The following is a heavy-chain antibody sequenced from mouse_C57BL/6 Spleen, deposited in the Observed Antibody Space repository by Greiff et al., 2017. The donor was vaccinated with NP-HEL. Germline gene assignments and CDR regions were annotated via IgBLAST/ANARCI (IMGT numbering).Heavy chain of an antibody. Sequence: QVQLQQPGAELVKPGASVKLSCKASGYTFTSYWMQWEKQRPGQGLEWIGEIDPSDSYTNYNQKFKGKATLTVDTSSSTAYMQLSSLTSEDSAVYYCARDPYGNYGNWGQGTTLTVSS. V-gene: IGHV1-50*01. CDR1: GYTFTSYW. CDR3: ARDPYGNYGN. CDR2: IDPSDSYT. J-gene: IGHJ2*01. D-gene: IGHD2-1*01.